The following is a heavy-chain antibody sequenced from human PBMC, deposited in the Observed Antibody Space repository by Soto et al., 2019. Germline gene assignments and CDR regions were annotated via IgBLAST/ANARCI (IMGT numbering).Heavy chain of an antibody. CDR1: GYRFSTYW. J-gene: IGHJ4*02. V-gene: IGHV5-51*01. CDR3: ARLGGIVDTGTWIQ. D-gene: IGHD1-26*01. CDR2: IYPGDSDT. Sequence: GESLKISCKASGYRFSTYWIGWVRQRPGKGPEWMAIIYPGDSDTRENPSFQGQVTISADKSSNTVHLQWRSLKASDTAFYYCARLGGIVDTGTWIQWGQGTPVTVSS.